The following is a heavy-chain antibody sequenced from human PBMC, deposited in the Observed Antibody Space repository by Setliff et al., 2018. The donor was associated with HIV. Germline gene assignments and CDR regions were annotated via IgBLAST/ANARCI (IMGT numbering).Heavy chain of an antibody. J-gene: IGHJ4*01. Sequence: SETLSLTCSVSGGSISRYYWSWIRQSPGKGLEWIGYISYSGSTNYNPSLESRVAMSVDTSKQQFSLEVSSVTAADTAVYYCARTRGYSYGTLAGFDYWGRGSLVTVSS. CDR2: ISYSGST. CDR1: GGSISRYY. CDR3: ARTRGYSYGTLAGFDY. D-gene: IGHD5-18*01. V-gene: IGHV4-59*01.